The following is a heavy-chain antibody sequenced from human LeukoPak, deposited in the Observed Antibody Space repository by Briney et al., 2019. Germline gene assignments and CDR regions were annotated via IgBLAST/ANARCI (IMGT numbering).Heavy chain of an antibody. J-gene: IGHJ3*02. CDR1: GFTFSSYS. CDR3: ARYDSSGYYHDAFDI. V-gene: IGHV3-21*01. D-gene: IGHD3-22*01. Sequence: GGSLRLSCAASGFTFSSYSMNWVRQAPGKGLEWVSSISSSSSYIYYADSVKGRFTISRDNAKNSLYLQMNSLRAEDTAVYYCARYDSSGYYHDAFDIWGQGTMVTVSS. CDR2: ISSSSSYI.